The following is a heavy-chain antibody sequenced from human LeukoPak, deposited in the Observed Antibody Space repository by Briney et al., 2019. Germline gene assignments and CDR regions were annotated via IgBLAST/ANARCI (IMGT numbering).Heavy chain of an antibody. Sequence: PGGSLRLSCAASGFIFSSYEMNWVRQAPGKGLEWVSYISSSGSTIYYADSVKGRFTISRDNAKNSLYLQMNSLRAEDTAVYYCARGGVRNYFDYWGQGTLVTVSS. J-gene: IGHJ4*02. CDR2: ISSSGSTI. CDR1: GFIFSSYE. CDR3: ARGGVRNYFDY. V-gene: IGHV3-48*03. D-gene: IGHD3-3*01.